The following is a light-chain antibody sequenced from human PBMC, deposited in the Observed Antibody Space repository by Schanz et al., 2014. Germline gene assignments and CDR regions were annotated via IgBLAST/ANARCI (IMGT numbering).Light chain of an antibody. J-gene: IGLJ3*02. CDR2: DVS. CDR1: SSDVGGYNY. Sequence: QAALTQPASVSGSPGQSITISCTGTSSDVGGYNYVSWYQHHPGKAPKLMIYDVSNRPSGVPDRFSGSKSGNTASLTISGLQAEDEADYYCCSYAGSSALGVFGGGTKLTVL. V-gene: IGLV2-11*01. CDR3: CSYAGSSALGV.